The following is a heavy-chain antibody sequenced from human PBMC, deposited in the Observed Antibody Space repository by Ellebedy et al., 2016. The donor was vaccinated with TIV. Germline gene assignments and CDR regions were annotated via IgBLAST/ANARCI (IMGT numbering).Heavy chain of an antibody. V-gene: IGHV3-53*01. D-gene: IGHD4-17*01. CDR1: GFSFGRHW. J-gene: IGHJ4*02. Sequence: PGGSLRLSCAASGFSFGRHWMSWVRQAPGKGLEWVSVIYSGGSTYYADSVKGRFTISRDNSKNTLYLQMNSLRAEDTAVYYCARDMSYGDYDYWGQGTLVTVSS. CDR3: ARDMSYGDYDY. CDR2: IYSGGST.